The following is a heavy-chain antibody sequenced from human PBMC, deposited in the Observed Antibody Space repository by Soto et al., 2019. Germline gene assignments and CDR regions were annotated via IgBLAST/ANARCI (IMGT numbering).Heavy chain of an antibody. CDR1: GGSISSYY. D-gene: IGHD3-3*01. J-gene: IGHJ5*02. CDR2: IYTSGST. Sequence: PSETLSLTCTVSGGSISSYYWSWIRQPAGKGLEWIGRIYTSGSTNYNPSLKSRVTMSVDTSKNQFSLKLSSVTAADTAVYYCAREGRFSEWLFVGIDPWGQGTLVTVSS. CDR3: AREGRFSEWLFVGIDP. V-gene: IGHV4-4*07.